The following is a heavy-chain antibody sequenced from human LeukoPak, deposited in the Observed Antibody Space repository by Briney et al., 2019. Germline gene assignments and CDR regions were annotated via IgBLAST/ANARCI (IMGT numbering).Heavy chain of an antibody. D-gene: IGHD4-23*01. CDR2: IIPILGIA. J-gene: IGHJ3*02. CDR1: GGTFSSYA. CDR3: ARGLVATVVTPVDAFDI. V-gene: IGHV1-69*04. Sequence: SVKVSCKASGGTFSSYAISWVRQAPGQGLEWMGRIIPILGIANYAQKFQGRVTITADKSTSTAYMELSSLRSEDTAVYYCARGLVATVVTPVDAFDIWGQGTMVTVSS.